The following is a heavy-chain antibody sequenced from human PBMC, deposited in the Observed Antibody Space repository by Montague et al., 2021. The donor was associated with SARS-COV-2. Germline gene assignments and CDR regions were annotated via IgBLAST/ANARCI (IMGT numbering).Heavy chain of an antibody. Sequence: PALVKPTQTLTLTCTLSGFSLSTSGMCVSWIRQPPGKALEWLALIDWDDDKYYSTSLKTRLTISKDTSKNQVVLTMTNMDPVDTATYYCARIVYDILTGFTYYGMDVWGQGTTVTVSS. CDR2: IDWDDDK. D-gene: IGHD3-9*01. CDR1: GFSLSTSGMC. J-gene: IGHJ6*02. V-gene: IGHV2-70*01. CDR3: ARIVYDILTGFTYYGMDV.